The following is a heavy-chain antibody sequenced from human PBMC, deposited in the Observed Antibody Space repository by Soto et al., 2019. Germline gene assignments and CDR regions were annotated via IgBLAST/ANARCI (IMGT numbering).Heavy chain of an antibody. V-gene: IGHV1-3*01. CDR3: ARGYCSGGSCFPLDY. J-gene: IGHJ4*02. Sequence: ASVKVSCKASGYTFTSYAMHWVRQAPGQRLEWMGWINAGNGNTKYSQKFQGRVTITRDTSASTAYMELSSLRSEDTAVYYCARGYCSGGSCFPLDYWGQGTLVTV. D-gene: IGHD2-15*01. CDR2: INAGNGNT. CDR1: GYTFTSYA.